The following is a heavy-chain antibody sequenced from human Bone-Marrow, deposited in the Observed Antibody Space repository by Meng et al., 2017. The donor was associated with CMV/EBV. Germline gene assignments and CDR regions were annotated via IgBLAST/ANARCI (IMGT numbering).Heavy chain of an antibody. J-gene: IGHJ5*02. CDR2: IKSKKDGETI. D-gene: IGHD1-26*01. CDR1: GFSFSYAW. CDR3: ITHILLGNNWLDP. V-gene: IGHV3-15*07. Sequence: SGFSFSYAWMNWVRQAPGQGREWVGLIKSKKDGETIDYAAHVKGRFSISRDDSKNTLYLQMNSLKSEDTAVYYCITHILLGNNWLDPWGQGTLVTVSS.